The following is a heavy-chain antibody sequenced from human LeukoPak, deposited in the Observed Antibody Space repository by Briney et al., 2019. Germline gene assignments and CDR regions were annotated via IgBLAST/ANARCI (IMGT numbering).Heavy chain of an antibody. CDR3: AREMTTPDDAFDI. CDR2: IQYGGHDI. V-gene: IGHV3-30*02. Sequence: GGSLRLSCAASGFTFSRYDMHWVRQAPGKGLEWVAFIQYGGHDIYYADSVRGRFTISRDNSKNILSLQMNSLRAEDTAVYYCAREMTTPDDAFDIWGQGTMVTVSS. J-gene: IGHJ3*02. CDR1: GFTFSRYD. D-gene: IGHD4-11*01.